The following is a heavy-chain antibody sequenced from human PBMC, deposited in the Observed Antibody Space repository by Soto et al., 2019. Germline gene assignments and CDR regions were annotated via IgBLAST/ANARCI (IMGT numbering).Heavy chain of an antibody. D-gene: IGHD3-10*02. Sequence: SETLSLTCTVSGGSVSSGSYYWSWIRQPPGKGLEWIGYIYYSGSTNYNPSLKSRVTISVDTSKNQFSLKLSSVTAADTAVYYCASGDARGYNWFDPWGQGTLVTVSS. CDR1: GGSVSSGSYY. J-gene: IGHJ5*02. CDR3: ASGDARGYNWFDP. CDR2: IYYSGST. V-gene: IGHV4-61*01.